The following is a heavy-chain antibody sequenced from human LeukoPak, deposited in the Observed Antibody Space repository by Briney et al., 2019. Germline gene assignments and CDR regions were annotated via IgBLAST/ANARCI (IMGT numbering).Heavy chain of an antibody. CDR1: GFTFSSYA. V-gene: IGHV3-53*01. Sequence: GGSLRLSCAASGFTFSSYAMSWVRQAPGKGLEWVSVIYSGGSTYYADSVKGRFTISRDNSKNTLYLQMNSLRAEDTAVYYCARAPYCGGDCYWGAFDIWGQGTMVTVSS. D-gene: IGHD2-21*02. J-gene: IGHJ3*02. CDR3: ARAPYCGGDCYWGAFDI. CDR2: IYSGGST.